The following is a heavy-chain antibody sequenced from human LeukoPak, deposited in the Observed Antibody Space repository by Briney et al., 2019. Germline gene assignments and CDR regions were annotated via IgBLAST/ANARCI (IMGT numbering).Heavy chain of an antibody. CDR3: VRGGVRHYYDSSGYYYD. Sequence: PGGSLRLSCAASGFTFSTYNMNWVRQAPGKGLEWVSSISSSSSYIYYADSVKGRFTIFRDNAKNSLYLQMNSLRAEDTAVYYCVRGGVRHYYDSSGYYYDWGQGTLVTVSS. D-gene: IGHD3-22*01. J-gene: IGHJ4*02. V-gene: IGHV3-21*01. CDR2: ISSSSSYI. CDR1: GFTFSTYN.